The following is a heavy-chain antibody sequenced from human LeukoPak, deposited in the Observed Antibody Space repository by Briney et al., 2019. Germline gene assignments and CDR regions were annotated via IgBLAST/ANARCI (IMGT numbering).Heavy chain of an antibody. CDR1: GGSIDSTYY. D-gene: IGHD1-14*01. J-gene: IGHJ6*03. CDR3: ARLGAGYHYYYMDV. Sequence: SETLSLTCTVSGGSIDSTYYWGWIRQPPGKVLEWIGSIHYSGSTDYNPSLQSRVSISVDTSKNQFSLKLKSVTAADTAVYYCARLGAGYHYYYMDVWGKGTTVTIPS. CDR2: IHYSGST. V-gene: IGHV4-39*01.